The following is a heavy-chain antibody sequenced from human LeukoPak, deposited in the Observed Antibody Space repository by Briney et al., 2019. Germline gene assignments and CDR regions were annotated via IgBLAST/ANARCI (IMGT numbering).Heavy chain of an antibody. Sequence: ASVKVSCKPSGYTFTSCGISWVRQAPGQGLEWMGWISAYNGNKNYAQKLQGRVTLPTDTSTSTAYQDQRSLRSDDTAVDYRPKHYLCGGDCYERPYYYYSFYLDGWRKATPVAVSS. J-gene: IGHJ6*03. V-gene: IGHV1-18*01. CDR1: GYTFTSCG. CDR2: ISAYNGNK. D-gene: IGHD2-21*02. CDR3: PKHYLCGGDCYERPYYYYSFYLDG.